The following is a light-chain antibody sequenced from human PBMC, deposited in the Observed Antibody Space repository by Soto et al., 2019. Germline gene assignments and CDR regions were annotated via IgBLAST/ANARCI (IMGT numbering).Light chain of an antibody. CDR2: DVS. Sequence: QSALTQPRSVSGSPGQSVTISCTGTSSDVGGYNYVSWYQQHPGKAPKLMIYDVSKRPSGVPDRFSGSKSGNTASLTISGLQAEDEADYYCCSYAGSYTGVFGGGIKLTVL. J-gene: IGLJ2*01. V-gene: IGLV2-11*01. CDR3: CSYAGSYTGV. CDR1: SSDVGGYNY.